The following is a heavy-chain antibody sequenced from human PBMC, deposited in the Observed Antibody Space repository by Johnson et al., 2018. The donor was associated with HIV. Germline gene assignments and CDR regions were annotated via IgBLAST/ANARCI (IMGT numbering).Heavy chain of an antibody. V-gene: IGHV3-7*01. CDR2: IKQDGSEK. Sequence: VQLVESGGGLVQPGGSLRLSCAASGFTFSSYLMSWVRQAPGKGLEWVANIKQDGSEKYYVDSVKGRFTISRDNAKNSLYVQMNSLRVDDTAVYYCARERDSGDSLHRRFRAFDIWGQGKMVTVSS. D-gene: IGHD4-17*01. CDR1: GFTFSSYL. J-gene: IGHJ3*02. CDR3: ARERDSGDSLHRRFRAFDI.